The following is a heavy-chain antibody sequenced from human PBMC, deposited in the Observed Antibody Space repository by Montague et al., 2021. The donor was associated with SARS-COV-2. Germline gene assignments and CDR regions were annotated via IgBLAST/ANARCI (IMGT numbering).Heavy chain of an antibody. CDR3: APILGTNHFYFDY. Sequence: SETLSLTCTVSGGSISSSSYYWSWIRQPPGKGLEWIGEIFHDGFTKYNPSLTSRVTISLDASKSQFSLRLTSVTAADTAVYFCAPILGTNHFYFDYWDQGALVTVSS. J-gene: IGHJ4*02. CDR2: IFHDGFT. D-gene: IGHD2-8*01. V-gene: IGHV4-39*01. CDR1: GGSISSSSYY.